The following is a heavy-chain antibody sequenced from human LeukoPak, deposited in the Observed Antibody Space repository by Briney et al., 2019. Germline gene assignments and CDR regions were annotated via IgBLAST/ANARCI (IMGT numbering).Heavy chain of an antibody. Sequence: SETLSLTCAVYGGSFSGYYWSWIRQPPGKGLEWIGEINHSGSTNYNPSLKSRVTISVDTSKNQFSLKLSSVTAADTAVYYCARGLRERTLRYSSSSEGLFDYWGQGTLVTVSS. CDR3: ARGLRERTLRYSSSSEGLFDY. J-gene: IGHJ4*02. CDR1: GGSFSGYY. D-gene: IGHD6-6*01. V-gene: IGHV4-34*01. CDR2: INHSGST.